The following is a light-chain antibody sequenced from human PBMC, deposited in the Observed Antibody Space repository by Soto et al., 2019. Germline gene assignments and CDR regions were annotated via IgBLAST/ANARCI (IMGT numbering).Light chain of an antibody. Sequence: QPVLTQSPSASASLGASVKLTCTLSSGHSSYAIAWHQQQPEKGPRYLMNVNTDGSHNKGDGIPDRFSGSSSGAERYLTISSLQSEDEADYYCQTWDAGTRVFGGGTKVTDL. J-gene: IGLJ2*01. CDR3: QTWDAGTRV. CDR1: SGHSSYA. CDR2: VNTDGSH. V-gene: IGLV4-69*01.